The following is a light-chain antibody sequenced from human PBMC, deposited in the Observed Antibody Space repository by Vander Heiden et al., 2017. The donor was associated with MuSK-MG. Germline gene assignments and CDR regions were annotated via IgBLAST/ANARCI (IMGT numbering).Light chain of an antibody. J-gene: IGLJ1*01. CDR3: AAWDDSLNGLYV. CDR2: SNN. V-gene: IGLV1-44*01. Sequence: QSVLTQPPSASGTPGQGVTSSCSGSSSNIGSNTVNWYQQLPGTAPKLLIYSNNQRPSGVPDRFSGSKSGTSASLAISGLQSEDEADYYCAAWDDSLNGLYVFGTGTKVTVL. CDR1: SSNIGSNT.